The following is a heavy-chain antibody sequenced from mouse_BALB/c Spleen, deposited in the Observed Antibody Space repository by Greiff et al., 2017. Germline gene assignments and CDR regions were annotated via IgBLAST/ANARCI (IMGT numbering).Heavy chain of an antibody. CDR3: AREVRRFAY. V-gene: IGHV3-2*02. Sequence: EVKLQESGPGLVKPSQSLSLTCTVTGYSITSDYAWNWIRQFPGNKLEWMGYISYSGSTSYNPSLKSRISITRDTSKNQFFLQLNSVTTEDTATYYCAREVRRFAYWGQGTLVTVSA. D-gene: IGHD2-14*01. CDR1: GYSITSDYA. CDR2: ISYSGST. J-gene: IGHJ3*01.